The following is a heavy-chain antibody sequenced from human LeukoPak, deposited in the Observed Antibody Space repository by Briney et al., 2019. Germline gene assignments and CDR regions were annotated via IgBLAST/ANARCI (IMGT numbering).Heavy chain of an antibody. J-gene: IGHJ1*01. CDR2: INHSGST. Sequence: SETLSLTCAVYGGSFSGYYWSWIRQPPGKGLEWIGEINHSGSTNYNPSLKSRVTISVDTSKSQFSLKLSSVTAADTAVYYCARGPSSIQYFQHWGQGTLVTVSS. V-gene: IGHV4-34*01. D-gene: IGHD6-13*01. CDR1: GGSFSGYY. CDR3: ARGPSSIQYFQH.